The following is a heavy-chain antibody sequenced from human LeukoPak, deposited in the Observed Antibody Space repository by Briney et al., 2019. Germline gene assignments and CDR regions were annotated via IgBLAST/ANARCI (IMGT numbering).Heavy chain of an antibody. CDR3: AKAFDRSSWYLFDY. Sequence: GGSLRLSCAASGFTFSSYGMHWVRQAPGKGLEWGAFIRYDGSNKYYADSVKGRFTISRDNSKNTLYLQMNSLRAEDTAVYYCAKAFDRSSWYLFDYWGQGTLVTVSS. J-gene: IGHJ4*02. CDR1: GFTFSSYG. D-gene: IGHD6-13*01. V-gene: IGHV3-30*02. CDR2: IRYDGSNK.